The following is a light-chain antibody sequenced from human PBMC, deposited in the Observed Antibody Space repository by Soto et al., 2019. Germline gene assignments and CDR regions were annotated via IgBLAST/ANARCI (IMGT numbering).Light chain of an antibody. CDR1: QSVDSK. CDR3: QPYYVWHT. Sequence: EIVMTQSPATLSVSPGERAIFSCRASQSVDSKLAWYQQKLGQAPRLLIYDASTRATGIPARFSGSGSGTEFTLTISSPQSEDFAIYYCQPYYVWHTFGGGTKV. V-gene: IGKV3D-15*01. CDR2: DAS. J-gene: IGKJ4*01.